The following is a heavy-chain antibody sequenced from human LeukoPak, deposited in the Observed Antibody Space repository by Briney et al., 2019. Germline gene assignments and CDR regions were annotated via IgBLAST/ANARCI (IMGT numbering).Heavy chain of an antibody. CDR2: MYYSGST. CDR1: GGSISSSDSY. D-gene: IGHD2-2*02. CDR3: ARHPPRDCSSSSCYKRWFDP. V-gene: IGHV4-39*01. J-gene: IGHJ5*02. Sequence: TSSETLSLTCTVSGGSISSSDSYWGWIRQPPGKGLEWIGSMYYSGSTYYNPTLKSRVTISVDTSKNQFSLKLNSVTAADTAVYYCARHPPRDCSSSSCYKRWFDPWGQGTLVTDSS.